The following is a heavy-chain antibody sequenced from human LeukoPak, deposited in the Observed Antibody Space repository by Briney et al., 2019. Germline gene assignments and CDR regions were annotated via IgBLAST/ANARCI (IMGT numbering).Heavy chain of an antibody. D-gene: IGHD6-13*01. Sequence: SETLSLTCTVSGGSIGSYYWSWIRQPPGKGLEWIGYIYYSGSTNYNPSLKSRVTISVHTSKNQFSLKLNSVTAADTAVYYCARALYSSSGVYYYYMDVWGKGTTVAVSS. CDR3: ARALYSSSGVYYYYMDV. J-gene: IGHJ6*03. CDR1: GGSIGSYY. CDR2: IYYSGST. V-gene: IGHV4-59*01.